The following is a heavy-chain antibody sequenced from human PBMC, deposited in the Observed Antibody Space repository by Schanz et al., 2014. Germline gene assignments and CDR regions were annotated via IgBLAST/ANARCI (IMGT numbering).Heavy chain of an antibody. CDR1: GLIFSNYV. CDR3: AKIERNED. J-gene: IGHJ4*02. V-gene: IGHV3-23*04. CDR2: IGTIGGT. D-gene: IGHD1-1*01. Sequence: EVQLVESGGGLVQPGGSLKLSCAASGLIFSNYVMSWVRQAPGKGLEWVSTIGTIGGTNYAESVKGRFTISRDNSKNTLYLQMNSLRAEDTAVYFCAKIERNEDWGQGTLVTVSS.